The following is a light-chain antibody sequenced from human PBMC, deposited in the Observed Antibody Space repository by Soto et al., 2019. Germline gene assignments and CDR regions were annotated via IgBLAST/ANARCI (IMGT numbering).Light chain of an antibody. CDR3: QHYNSYSEA. CDR1: QTVRNNY. V-gene: IGKV3-20*01. J-gene: IGKJ1*01. Sequence: FVLTQSPGTLSLSPGERATLSCRASQTVRNNYLAWYQQKPGQAPRLLIYDASSRATGIPDRFSGGGSGTDFTLTISSLQPDDFATYYCQHYNSYSEAFGHGTKVDIK. CDR2: DAS.